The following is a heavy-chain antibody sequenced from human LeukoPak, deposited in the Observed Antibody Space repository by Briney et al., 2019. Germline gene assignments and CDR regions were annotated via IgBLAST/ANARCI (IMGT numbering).Heavy chain of an antibody. D-gene: IGHD1-14*01. CDR3: ARSNREFASGTGDY. Sequence: GRSLRLPCAASGFIFSTYGLHWVRQAPGKGLEWVANINQVGSQKYYVDSVKGRFSISRDNAKNSLYLQMNSLRAEDTAVYYCARSNREFASGTGDYWGQGTLVTVSS. V-gene: IGHV3-7*05. CDR1: GFIFSTYG. J-gene: IGHJ4*02. CDR2: INQVGSQK.